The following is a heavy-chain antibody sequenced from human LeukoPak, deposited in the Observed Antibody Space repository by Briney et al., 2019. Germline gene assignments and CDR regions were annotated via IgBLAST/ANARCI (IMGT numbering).Heavy chain of an antibody. V-gene: IGHV4-30-4*01. CDR3: ARPYYYDSRIDP. J-gene: IGHJ5*02. D-gene: IGHD3-22*01. CDR1: GFSISSGDYY. CDR2: TYYSGST. Sequence: SETLSITCTVSGFSISSGDYYWSWIRQPPGKGLEWIGYTYYSGSTYYNPSLKSRVTISVDTSKNQFSLKLSSVTAADTAVYYCARPYYYDSRIDPWGQGTRVTVSS.